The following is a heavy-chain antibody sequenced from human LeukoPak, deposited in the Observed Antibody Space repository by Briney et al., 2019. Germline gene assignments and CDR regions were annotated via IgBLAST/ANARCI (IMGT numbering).Heavy chain of an antibody. CDR1: GGTFSSYA. CDR3: ARMTTVTSFDP. CDR2: IIPIFGTA. J-gene: IGHJ5*02. D-gene: IGHD4-17*01. Sequence: GASAKVSCKASGGTFSSYAISWVRQAPGQGLEWMGGIIPIFGTANYAQKFQGRVTITADESTSTAYMELSSLRSEDTAVYYCARMTTVTSFDPWGQGTLVTVSS. V-gene: IGHV1-69*13.